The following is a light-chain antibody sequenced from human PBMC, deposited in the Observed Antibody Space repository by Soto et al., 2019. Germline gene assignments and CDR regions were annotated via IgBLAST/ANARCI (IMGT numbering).Light chain of an antibody. V-gene: IGKV3-20*01. CDR2: GAS. CDR3: QQNGRSPIT. CDR1: QSVANNF. J-gene: IGKJ1*01. Sequence: EIVLTQSPGTLSLSPGERATPSCRASQSVANNFLAWHQQKPGQTPRLLIYGASNRATGIPDRFSGSGSGTDFTLTISRLEHEDFAVYYCQQNGRSPITFGQGTKVDSK.